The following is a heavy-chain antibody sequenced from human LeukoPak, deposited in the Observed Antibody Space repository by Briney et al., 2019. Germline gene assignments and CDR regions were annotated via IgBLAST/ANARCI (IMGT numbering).Heavy chain of an antibody. V-gene: IGHV1-69*06. CDR2: IIPIFGTA. Sequence: SVKVSCTASGGTFSSYAISWVRQAPGQGLEWMGGIIPIFGTANYAQKFQGRVTMTEDTSTDTAYMELSSLRSEDTAVYYCATGPDAFDIWGQGTMVTVSS. J-gene: IGHJ3*02. CDR3: ATGPDAFDI. CDR1: GGTFSSYA.